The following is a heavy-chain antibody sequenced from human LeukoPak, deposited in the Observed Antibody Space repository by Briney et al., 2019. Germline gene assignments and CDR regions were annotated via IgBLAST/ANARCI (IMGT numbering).Heavy chain of an antibody. J-gene: IGHJ3*02. D-gene: IGHD3-22*01. V-gene: IGHV3-30*18. CDR1: GFTFSSYG. CDR2: ISYDGSNK. Sequence: PGRSLRLSCAASGFTFSSYGMHWVRQAPGKGLEWVAVISYDGSNKYYADSVKGRFTISRDNSKNTLYLQMNSLRAEDTAVYYCAKGQGSGYYSAFDIWGQGTMVTVSS. CDR3: AKGQGSGYYSAFDI.